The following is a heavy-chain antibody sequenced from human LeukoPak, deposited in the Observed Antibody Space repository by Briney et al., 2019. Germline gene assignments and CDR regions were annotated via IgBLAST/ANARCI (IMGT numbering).Heavy chain of an antibody. Sequence: SETLSLTCTVSGGSISSGGYYWSWIRQHPGKGLEWIGYIYYSGSTYYNPSLKSRVTISVDTSKNQFSLKLSSVTAADTAVYYCARANCGGGSCYSDYWGQGTLVTVSS. CDR2: IYYSGST. J-gene: IGHJ4*02. CDR1: GGSISSGGYY. V-gene: IGHV4-31*03. CDR3: ARANCGGGSCYSDY. D-gene: IGHD2-15*01.